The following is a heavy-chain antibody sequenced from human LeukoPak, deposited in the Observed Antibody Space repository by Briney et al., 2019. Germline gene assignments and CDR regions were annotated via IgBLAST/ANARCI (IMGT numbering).Heavy chain of an antibody. J-gene: IGHJ6*03. V-gene: IGHV4-59*01. CDR1: GGSISSCY. Sequence: SETLSLTCTVSGGSISSCYWSWIRQPPGKGLEWIGYIYYSGSTNYNPSLKSRVTISVDTSKNQFSLKLSSVTAADTAVYYCARGYDVRGYYYYYYMDVWGKGTTVTVSS. CDR3: ARGYDVRGYYYYYYMDV. CDR2: IYYSGST. D-gene: IGHD1-1*01.